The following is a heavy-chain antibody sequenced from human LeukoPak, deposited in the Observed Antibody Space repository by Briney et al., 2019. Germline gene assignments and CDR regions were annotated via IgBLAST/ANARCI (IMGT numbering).Heavy chain of an antibody. J-gene: IGHJ4*02. CDR2: ISGSGGST. V-gene: IGHV3-23*01. CDR1: GFTFSSYA. Sequence: GGSLRLSCAASGFTFSSYAMSWVRQAPGKGLEWVSAISGSGGSTYYADSVKGRFTISRDNSKNTLYLQMNSLRAEDTAVYYCARETYYYGSGSLTYYFDYWGQGTLVTVSS. CDR3: ARETYYYGSGSLTYYFDY. D-gene: IGHD3-10*01.